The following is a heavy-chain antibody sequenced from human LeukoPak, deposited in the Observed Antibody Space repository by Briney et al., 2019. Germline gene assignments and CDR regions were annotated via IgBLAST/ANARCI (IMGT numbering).Heavy chain of an antibody. CDR2: ISYNGRP. J-gene: IGHJ4*02. Sequence: PSETLSLTYTTTPDPNTPNHSYWSWLRQPPGKGLEWIGLISYNGRPNYNPSLKNRVTISVDTSKNQFSLNLTSVSAADTAVYFCARHPLVGQSIHWTHDEYWGQGSLVIVSS. V-gene: IGHV4-39*01. D-gene: IGHD1-1*01. CDR3: ARHPLVGQSIHWTHDEY. CDR1: PDPNTPNHSY.